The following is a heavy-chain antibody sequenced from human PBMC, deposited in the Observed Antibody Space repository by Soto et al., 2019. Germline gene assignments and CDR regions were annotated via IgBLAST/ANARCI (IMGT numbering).Heavy chain of an antibody. V-gene: IGHV3-30*14. D-gene: IGHD3-10*01. CDR2: ISYDGSNK. J-gene: IGHJ3*02. CDR3: ARDRCSRYYPDAFDI. Sequence: QVQLVESGGGVVQPGRSLRLSCAASGFTFSSYDMHWVRQAPGKGLEWVAVISYDGSNKYYADSVKGRFTISRDNSKNTLYLQMNSLRAEDTAAYYCARDRCSRYYPDAFDIWGQGTMVTVSS. CDR1: GFTFSSYD.